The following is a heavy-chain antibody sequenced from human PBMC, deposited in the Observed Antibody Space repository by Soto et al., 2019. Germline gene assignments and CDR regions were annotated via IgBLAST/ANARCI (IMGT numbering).Heavy chain of an antibody. CDR2: IYYSGST. J-gene: IGHJ4*02. V-gene: IGHV4-39*01. Sequence: SETLSLTCTVSGGSISSSSYYWGWIRQPPGKGLEWIGSIYYSGSTYYNPSLKSRVTISVDTSKNQFSLKLSSVTAADTAVYYCARVEYDCSGGSCYSSQALNWGQGTLVTVSS. CDR3: ARVEYDCSGGSCYSSQALN. CDR1: GGSISSSSYY. D-gene: IGHD2-15*01.